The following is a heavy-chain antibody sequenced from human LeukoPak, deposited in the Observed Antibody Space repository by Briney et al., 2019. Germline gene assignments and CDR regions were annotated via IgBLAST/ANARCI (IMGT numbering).Heavy chain of an antibody. J-gene: IGHJ4*02. Sequence: SQTLSLTCAISGDTISSNRAAWNWIRQSPTRGLEWLGRTYYRSGWDIDYAESVKSRITISPDTSRNQFSLQLDSVTPEDTAVYYCARERFRDDSGWPRPFDFWGQGTLVTVSS. CDR1: GDTISSNRAA. V-gene: IGHV6-1*01. CDR3: ARERFRDDSGWPRPFDF. D-gene: IGHD6-19*01. CDR2: TYYRSGWDI.